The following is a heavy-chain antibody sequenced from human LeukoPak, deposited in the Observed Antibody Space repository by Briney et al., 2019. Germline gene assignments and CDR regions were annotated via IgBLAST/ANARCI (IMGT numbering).Heavy chain of an antibody. D-gene: IGHD3-10*01. J-gene: IGHJ6*03. CDR2: INHTGST. V-gene: IGHV4-34*01. CDR1: GGSFSGYY. Sequence: SETLSLTCAVYGGSFSGYYWSWIRQPPGKGLEWIGDINHTGSTNYNPSLKSRVTISVDTSKNQFSLKLSSVNAADTAVYYCARDYGSGSYFRDYYYMDVWGKGTTVTVSS. CDR3: ARDYGSGSYFRDYYYMDV.